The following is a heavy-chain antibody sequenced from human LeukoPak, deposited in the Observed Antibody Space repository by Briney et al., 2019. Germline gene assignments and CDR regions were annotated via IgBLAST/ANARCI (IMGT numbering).Heavy chain of an antibody. CDR2: IIPIFGTA. J-gene: IGHJ4*02. CDR3: ARAGDYTAMGTFDY. V-gene: IGHV1-69*05. D-gene: IGHD5-18*01. CDR1: GGTFSSYA. Sequence: SVKVSCKASGGTFSSYAISWVRQAPGQGLEWMGGIIPIFGTANYAQKFQGRVTITTDESTSTAYMEQSSLRSEDTAVYYCARAGDYTAMGTFDYWGQGTLITVSS.